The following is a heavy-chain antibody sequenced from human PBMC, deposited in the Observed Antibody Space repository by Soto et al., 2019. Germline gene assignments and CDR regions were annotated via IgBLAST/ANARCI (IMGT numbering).Heavy chain of an antibody. CDR2: ISAYNGNT. CDR3: ARCLTDYGDYVLTLAY. Sequence: QVQLVQSGAEVKKPGASVKVACRASGYTFTGYAFSWVRQAPGQGLEWMGWISAYNGNTKYAQKFQDRLTMTTDTSTSTAYMELRSLTSDDPAVDYCARCLTDYGDYVLTLAYWGQGTLVTVSS. J-gene: IGHJ4*02. D-gene: IGHD4-17*01. V-gene: IGHV1-18*01. CDR1: GYTFTGYA.